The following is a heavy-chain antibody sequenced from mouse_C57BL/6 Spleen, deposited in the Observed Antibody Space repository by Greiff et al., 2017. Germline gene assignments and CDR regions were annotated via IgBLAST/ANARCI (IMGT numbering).Heavy chain of an antibody. CDR3: ARRTDYYGSSYVFDY. V-gene: IGHV1-76*01. CDR1: GYTFTDYY. J-gene: IGHJ2*01. CDR2: IYPGSGNT. D-gene: IGHD1-1*01. Sequence: VQLQQSGAELVRPGASVKLSCKASGYTFTDYYINWVKQRPGQGLEWIARIYPGSGNTYYNEKFKGKATLTAEKSSSTAYMQLSSLTSEDSAVYFCARRTDYYGSSYVFDYWGQGTTLTVSS.